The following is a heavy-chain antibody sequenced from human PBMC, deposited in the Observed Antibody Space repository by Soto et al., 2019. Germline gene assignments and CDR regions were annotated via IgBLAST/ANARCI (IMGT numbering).Heavy chain of an antibody. CDR1: GGSITPHY. V-gene: IGHV4-59*11. CDR3: AKKGLGNWYFDL. Sequence: SETLSLTCTVSGGSITPHYWNWIRQPPGKGLEWIGYVSYSGATKYNPSLKSRVTISVDTSKFSLNLNSVTAADTAIYYCAKKGLGNWYFDLWGRGTLVTVSS. D-gene: IGHD7-27*01. CDR2: VSYSGAT. J-gene: IGHJ2*01.